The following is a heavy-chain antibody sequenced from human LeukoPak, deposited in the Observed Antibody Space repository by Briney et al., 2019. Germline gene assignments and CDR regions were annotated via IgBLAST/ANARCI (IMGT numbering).Heavy chain of an antibody. Sequence: GGSLRLSCAASGFTFSSYAMSWVRQAPGKGLEWVSTITGSGDSTYYADSVKGRFTISRDNRKNTLYLQMNSLRAEDTAVYYCAKGISGFSNTIDYWGQGTLVTVSS. CDR2: ITGSGDST. D-gene: IGHD3-22*01. CDR1: GFTFSSYA. CDR3: AKGISGFSNTIDY. J-gene: IGHJ4*02. V-gene: IGHV3-23*01.